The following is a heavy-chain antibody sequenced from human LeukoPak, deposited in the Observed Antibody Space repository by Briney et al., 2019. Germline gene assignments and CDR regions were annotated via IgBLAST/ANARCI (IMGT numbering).Heavy chain of an antibody. J-gene: IGHJ5*02. V-gene: IGHV3-7*01. Sequence: GGSLRLSCAASGFTFSSYAMSWVRQAPGKGLEWVANIKQDGSEKYYVDSVKGRFTISRDNAKNSLYLQMNSLRAEDTAVYYCARGGILTGYSSWGQGTLVTVSS. CDR1: GFTFSSYA. D-gene: IGHD3-9*01. CDR2: IKQDGSEK. CDR3: ARGGILTGYSS.